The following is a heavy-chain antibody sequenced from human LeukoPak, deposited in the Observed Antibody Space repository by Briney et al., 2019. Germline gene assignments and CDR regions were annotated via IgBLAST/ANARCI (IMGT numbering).Heavy chain of an antibody. CDR1: GGTFSSYA. CDR2: IIPIFGTA. V-gene: IGHV1-69*13. Sequence: ASVKVSCKASGGTFSSYAISWVRQAPGQGLEWMGGIIPIFGTANYAQKFQGRVTITADESTSTAYMELSSLRSEDTAVYYCARDNRTTYCGGDCYSSPYSYYGMDVWGQGTTVTVSS. J-gene: IGHJ6*02. D-gene: IGHD2-21*02. CDR3: ARDNRTTYCGGDCYSSPYSYYGMDV.